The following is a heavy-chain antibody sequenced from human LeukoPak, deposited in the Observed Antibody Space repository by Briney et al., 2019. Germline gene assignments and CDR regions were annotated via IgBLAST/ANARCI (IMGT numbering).Heavy chain of an antibody. Sequence: GGSLRLSCPASGFSYGGTYMSWVRQPLGGGPAWLSGINQNGDKTYYLHSVKGRFTISRDNSKNMLFLQINSLRVEHTAVYYCAKDKHNWGSDYWGQGTLVTVSS. J-gene: IGHJ4*02. CDR1: GFSYGGTY. CDR2: INQNGDKT. D-gene: IGHD7-27*01. CDR3: AKDKHNWGSDY. V-gene: IGHV3-23*01.